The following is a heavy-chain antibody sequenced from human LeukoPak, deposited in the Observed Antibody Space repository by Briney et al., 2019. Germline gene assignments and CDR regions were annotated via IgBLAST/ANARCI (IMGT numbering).Heavy chain of an antibody. V-gene: IGHV4-34*01. J-gene: IGHJ3*01. CDR1: GGSFSGYY. Sequence: SETLSLTCAVYGGSFSGYYWSWIRQPPGKGPEWIGEINHSGSTNYNPSLKSRVTISVDTSKNQFSLKLSSVTAADTAVYYCARGLHCSGGSCFPVLWGQGTMVTVSS. CDR3: ARGLHCSGGSCFPVL. CDR2: INHSGST. D-gene: IGHD2-15*01.